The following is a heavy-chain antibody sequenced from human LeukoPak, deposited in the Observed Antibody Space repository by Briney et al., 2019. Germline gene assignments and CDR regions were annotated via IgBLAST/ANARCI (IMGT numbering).Heavy chain of an antibody. CDR2: IIPIFGTA. J-gene: IGHJ2*01. D-gene: IGHD4-17*01. Sequence: ASVKVSCKASGGTLSSYAISWVRQAPGQGLEWMGGIIPIFGTANYAQKFQGRVTITADESTSTAYMELSSLRSEDTAVYYCARVDYGDLRGPRWYFDLWGRGTLVTVSS. CDR3: ARVDYGDLRGPRWYFDL. CDR1: GGTLSSYA. V-gene: IGHV1-69*13.